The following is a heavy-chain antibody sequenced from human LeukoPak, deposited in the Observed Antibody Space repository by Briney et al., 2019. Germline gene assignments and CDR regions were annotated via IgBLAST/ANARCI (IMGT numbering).Heavy chain of an antibody. V-gene: IGHV3-33*01. D-gene: IGHD6-6*01. J-gene: IGHJ4*02. Sequence: GGSLRLPCAASGFTFSSYGMHWVRQAPGKGLEWVAVIWYDGSNKYYADSVKGRFTISRDNSKNTLYLQMNSLRAEDTAVYYCARDHERYSSSADVDYWGQGTLVTVSS. CDR3: ARDHERYSSSADVDY. CDR2: IWYDGSNK. CDR1: GFTFSSYG.